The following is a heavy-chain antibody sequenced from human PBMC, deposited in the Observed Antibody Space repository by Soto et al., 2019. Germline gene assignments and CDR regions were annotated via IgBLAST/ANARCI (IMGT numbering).Heavy chain of an antibody. CDR2: IIPIFGTA. Sequence: SVKVSCSASGVTFSSYAISWVRQAPGQGLEWMGWIIPIFGTANYAQKIEGRVTTTADESTSTGYMELRSLRSEDTAVYYCARDWLEFYYDSSAPGSAIDIWGQGTMVPVSS. V-gene: IGHV1-69*13. CDR3: ARDWLEFYYDSSAPGSAIDI. CDR1: GVTFSSYA. D-gene: IGHD3-22*01. J-gene: IGHJ3*02.